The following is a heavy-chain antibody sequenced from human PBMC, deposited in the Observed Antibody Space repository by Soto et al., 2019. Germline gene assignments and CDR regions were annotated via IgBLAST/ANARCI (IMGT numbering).Heavy chain of an antibody. J-gene: IGHJ5*02. CDR1: GGSVSSGTYY. V-gene: IGHV4-61*01. CDR2: IYYSGST. D-gene: IGHD6-19*01. Sequence: QVQLQESGPGLVKPSETLSLTCTVSGGSVSSGTYYWTWIRQPQGKGLEWIGCIYYSGSTNYNPSLKSRVTISVDTSKNQFSLKLKYVTTADTAVHYCARDNEQWRGDHWFDHWGQGALVTVSS. CDR3: ARDNEQWRGDHWFDH.